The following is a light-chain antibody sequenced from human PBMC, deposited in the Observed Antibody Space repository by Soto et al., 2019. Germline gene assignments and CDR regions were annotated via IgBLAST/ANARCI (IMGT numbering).Light chain of an antibody. CDR3: SSYAGAVV. CDR1: SSGVENYNL. J-gene: IGLJ2*01. Sequence: QSVLTQPASVSGSPGXSXTLSCTRTSSGVENYNLVSWYQHRPGEAPKLIIYEGSQRPSGVSDRFSGSKSGNTASLTISGLRTEDEADYYCSSYAGAVVFGGGTKLTVL. V-gene: IGLV2-23*01. CDR2: EGS.